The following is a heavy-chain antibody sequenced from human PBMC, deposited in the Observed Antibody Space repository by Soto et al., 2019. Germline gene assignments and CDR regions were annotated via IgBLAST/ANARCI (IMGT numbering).Heavy chain of an antibody. V-gene: IGHV2-5*02. CDR2: MYCDDDT. Sequence: QLTLNEAGPTVVRPTEPLTLTCRFSGFSLTNSGVGVGWIRQSPGKAPEWLALMYCDDDTRYSTSLKSTLTITKDTSKNQVVLTVSDLDPTDTATSYCAHTVLRTVLGLVTTTAIYFDYWGQGTPVAVAS. J-gene: IGHJ4*02. CDR3: AHTVLRTVLGLVTTTAIYFDY. D-gene: IGHD3-3*01. CDR1: GFSLTNSGVG.